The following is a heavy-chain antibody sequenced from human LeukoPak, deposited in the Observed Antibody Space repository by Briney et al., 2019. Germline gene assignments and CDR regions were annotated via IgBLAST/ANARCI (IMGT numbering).Heavy chain of an antibody. CDR3: ARLEKNSYYYMDV. CDR2: NSGSGGTT. V-gene: IGHV3-23*01. J-gene: IGHJ6*03. CDR1: GFTFSDYA. D-gene: IGHD1-1*01. Sequence: AGGSLRLSCAASGFTFSDYAMNWVRQAPGKGMEWISENSGSGGTTYYADSVKGRFTISRDNSENTLFLHMNTLRAEDTAVYYCARLEKNSYYYMDVWGKGTTVTVSS.